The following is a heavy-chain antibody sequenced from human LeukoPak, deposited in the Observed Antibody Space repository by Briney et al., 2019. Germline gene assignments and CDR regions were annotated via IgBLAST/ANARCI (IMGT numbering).Heavy chain of an antibody. J-gene: IGHJ6*03. D-gene: IGHD3-16*01. CDR3: ARVGAWLFDIDV. V-gene: IGHV4-4*07. CDR2: IYGNGST. CDR1: GDPISDYC. Sequence: SETLSLTCTVSGDPISDYCWTWIRQPAGKGLEWIGRIYGNGSTNYNPSLKSRVAMSIDTSKMQFSLKLRSVTAADTAVYYCARVGAWLFDIDVWGKGTTVIVSS.